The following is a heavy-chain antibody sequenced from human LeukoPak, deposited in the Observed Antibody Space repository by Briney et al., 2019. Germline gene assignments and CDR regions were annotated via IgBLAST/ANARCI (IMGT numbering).Heavy chain of an antibody. Sequence: SETLSLTCIVSNGSISSRSYYWGWIRQPPGKGLEWIGEIYHSGSTNYNPSLKSRVTISVDKSKNQFSLKLSSVTAADTAVYYCARDERDYDAGYYYGMDVWGQGTTVTVSS. V-gene: IGHV4-39*07. CDR2: IYHSGST. J-gene: IGHJ6*02. D-gene: IGHD4-17*01. CDR1: NGSISSRSYY. CDR3: ARDERDYDAGYYYGMDV.